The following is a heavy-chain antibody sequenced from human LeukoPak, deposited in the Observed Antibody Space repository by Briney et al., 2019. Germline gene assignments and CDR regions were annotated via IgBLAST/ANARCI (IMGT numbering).Heavy chain of an antibody. J-gene: IGHJ4*02. Sequence: PSETLSLTCAVYGGSFSGYYWSWIRQPPGKGLEWFGEINHSGSTNYNPSLKSRVTISVDTSKNQFSLKLSSVTAADTAVYYCARAHKIHMITFGGVIAYHVPFDYWGQGTLVTVSS. CDR3: ARAHKIHMITFGGVIAYHVPFDY. CDR1: GGSFSGYY. D-gene: IGHD3-16*02. CDR2: INHSGST. V-gene: IGHV4-34*01.